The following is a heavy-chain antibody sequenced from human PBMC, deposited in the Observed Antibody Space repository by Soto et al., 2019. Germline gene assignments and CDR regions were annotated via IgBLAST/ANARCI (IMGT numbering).Heavy chain of an antibody. D-gene: IGHD3-16*02. CDR1: GGSISSGGYS. Sequence: SETLSLTCAVSGGSISSGGYSWSWIRQPPGKGLERIGYIYHSGSTYYNPSLKSRVTISVDRSKNQFSLKLSSVTAADTAVYYCAGSLGELSNWFDPWGQGTLVTVPS. J-gene: IGHJ5*02. CDR2: IYHSGST. V-gene: IGHV4-30-2*01. CDR3: AGSLGELSNWFDP.